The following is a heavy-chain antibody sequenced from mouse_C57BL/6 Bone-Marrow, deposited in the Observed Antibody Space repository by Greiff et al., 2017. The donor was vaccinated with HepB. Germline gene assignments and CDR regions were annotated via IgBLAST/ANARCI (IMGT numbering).Heavy chain of an antibody. V-gene: IGHV14-4*01. CDR2: IDPENGDT. Sequence: EVQLQQSGAELVRPGASVKLSCTASGFNIKDYYMHWVKQRPEQGLEWIGWIDPENGDTEYASKFQGKATITADTSSNTAYLQLSSLTSEDTAVYYCTTVPYDYDEAWFAYWGQGTLVTVSA. D-gene: IGHD2-4*01. CDR1: GFNIKDYY. J-gene: IGHJ3*01. CDR3: TTVPYDYDEAWFAY.